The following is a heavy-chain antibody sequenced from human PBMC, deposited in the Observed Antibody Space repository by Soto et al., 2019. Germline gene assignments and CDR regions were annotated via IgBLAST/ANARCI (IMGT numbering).Heavy chain of an antibody. Sequence: PSLTCTVSGGSISSGDYYWSWIRQPPGKGLEWIGYIYYSGSTYYNPSLKSRVTISVDTSKNQFSLKLSSVTAADTAVYYCARLLWFGELKGWFDPWGQGTLVTVSS. CDR3: ARLLWFGELKGWFDP. CDR1: GGSISSGDYY. D-gene: IGHD3-10*01. J-gene: IGHJ5*02. V-gene: IGHV4-30-4*01. CDR2: IYYSGST.